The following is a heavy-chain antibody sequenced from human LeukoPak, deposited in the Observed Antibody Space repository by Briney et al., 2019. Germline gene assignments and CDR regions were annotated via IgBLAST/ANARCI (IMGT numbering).Heavy chain of an antibody. CDR1: GDSVSSNSVT. Sequence: SQTLSLTCAISGDSVSSNSVTWNWIRQSPSRGLEWLGRTYYRSTWYNDYAVSVRGRITVDPDTSKNQFSLHLNSVTPEDTAVYYCARRLTQYDCFDPWGQGILVTVSS. D-gene: IGHD2-2*01. CDR2: TYYRSTWYN. J-gene: IGHJ5*02. CDR3: ARRLTQYDCFDP. V-gene: IGHV6-1*01.